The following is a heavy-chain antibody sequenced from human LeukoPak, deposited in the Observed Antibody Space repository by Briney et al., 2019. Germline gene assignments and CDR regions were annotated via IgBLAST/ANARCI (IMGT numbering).Heavy chain of an antibody. CDR1: GGSFSGYY. Sequence: PSETLSLTCAVYGGSFSGYYWSWIRQPPGKGLEWIGEIKHSGSTNYNPSLESRVTISVDTSKNQFSLKLSSVTAADTAVYYCARRSSSWYGYYYYMDVWGKGTTVTISS. V-gene: IGHV4-34*01. J-gene: IGHJ6*03. CDR2: IKHSGST. D-gene: IGHD6-13*01. CDR3: ARRSSSWYGYYYYMDV.